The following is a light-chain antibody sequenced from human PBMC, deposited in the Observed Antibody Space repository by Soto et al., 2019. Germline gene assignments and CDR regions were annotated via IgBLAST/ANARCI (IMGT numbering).Light chain of an antibody. J-gene: IGKJ3*01. CDR1: QDISNY. CDR3: QQYDDLPRT. Sequence: DIQMTQSPSSLSASVGDRVTITCQASQDISNYLNWYQQKPGKAPKLLIYDASNLETGVPSRFSGSGSGTDFTFTINSLQPEDIATYYCQQYDDLPRTLGPGTKVDIK. CDR2: DAS. V-gene: IGKV1-33*01.